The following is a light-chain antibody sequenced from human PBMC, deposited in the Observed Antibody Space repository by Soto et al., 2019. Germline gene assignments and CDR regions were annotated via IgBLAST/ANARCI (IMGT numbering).Light chain of an antibody. CDR3: QQANNFPIT. CDR2: KAS. CDR1: QSISSW. V-gene: IGKV1-5*03. Sequence: DIQMTQSPSTLSASVGDRVTITCRASQSISSWLAWYHQKPGKAPKLLIYKASTLESGVPSRFSGSGSGTDFTLTISSLQPEDFATYYCQQANNFPITFGQGTRLEIK. J-gene: IGKJ5*01.